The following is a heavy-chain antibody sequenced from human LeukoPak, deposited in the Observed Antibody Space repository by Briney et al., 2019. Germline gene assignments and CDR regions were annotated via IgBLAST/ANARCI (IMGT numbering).Heavy chain of an antibody. J-gene: IGHJ6*03. CDR1: GGSISSSSYY. CDR3: ARGRQTPYDYVWGSQILGYYYYYMDV. D-gene: IGHD3-16*01. V-gene: IGHV4-39*07. Sequence: SETLSLTCTVSGGSISSSSYYWGWIRQPPGKGLEWIGSIYYSGSTYYNPSLKSRVTISVDTSKNQFSLKLSSVTAADTAVYYCARGRQTPYDYVWGSQILGYYYYYMDVWGKGTTVTISS. CDR2: IYYSGST.